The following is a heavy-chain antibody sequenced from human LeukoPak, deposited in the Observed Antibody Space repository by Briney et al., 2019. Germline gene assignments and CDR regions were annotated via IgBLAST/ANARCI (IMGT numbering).Heavy chain of an antibody. J-gene: IGHJ4*02. D-gene: IGHD6-25*01. CDR3: ARDGSGIAY. Sequence: GASVKVSCKASGYTFTGYYMHWVRQAPGQGLEWMGRINPKTGAANSAQKFQGRVTMTRDTSISTAYMELSRLKSDGTAVYYCARDGSGIAYWGQGTLVTVSS. V-gene: IGHV1-2*06. CDR1: GYTFTGYY. CDR2: INPKTGAA.